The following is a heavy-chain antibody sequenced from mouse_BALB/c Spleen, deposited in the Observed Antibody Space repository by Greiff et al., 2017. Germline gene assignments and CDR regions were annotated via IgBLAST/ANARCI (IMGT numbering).Heavy chain of an antibody. CDR3: ARGRDEAY. V-gene: IGHV1-7*01. J-gene: IGHJ3*01. CDR2: INPSTGYT. D-gene: IGHD3-3*01. CDR1: GYTFTSYW. Sequence: QVQLKESGAELAKPGASVKMSCKASGYTFTSYWMHWVKQRPGQGLEWIGYINPSTGYTEYNQKFKDKATLTADKSSSTAYMQLSSLTSEDSAVYYCARGRDEAYWGQGTLVTVSA.